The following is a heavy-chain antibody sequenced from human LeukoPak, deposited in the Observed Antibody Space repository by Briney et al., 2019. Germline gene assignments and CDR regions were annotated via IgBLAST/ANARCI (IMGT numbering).Heavy chain of an antibody. J-gene: IGHJ4*02. CDR1: GGSMNHHY. V-gene: IGHV4-59*11. CDR2: IYDSGTSATT. Sequence: SETLSLTCTVSGGSMNHHYWSWVRQPPGKEPEWIAYIYDSGTSATTDYNDSLKSRVTISMDTSKRQFSLRLDSVTAADTAVYYCAEIPRDWGQGTLVTVSS. CDR3: AEIPRD.